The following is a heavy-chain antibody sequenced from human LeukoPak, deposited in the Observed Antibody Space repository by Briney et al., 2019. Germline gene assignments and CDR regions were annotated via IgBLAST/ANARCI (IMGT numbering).Heavy chain of an antibody. Sequence: SVKVSCKASGGTFSSYAISWVRQAPGQGLEWMGRIIPILGIANYAQKFQGRVTITADKSTSTAYMELSSLRSEDTAVYYRARDRGYNWFDPWGQGTLVTVSS. J-gene: IGHJ5*02. CDR2: IIPILGIA. CDR1: GGTFSSYA. V-gene: IGHV1-69*04. CDR3: ARDRGYNWFDP.